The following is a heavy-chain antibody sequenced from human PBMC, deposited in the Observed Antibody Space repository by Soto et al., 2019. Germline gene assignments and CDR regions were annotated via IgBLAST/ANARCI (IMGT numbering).Heavy chain of an antibody. Sequence: QVQLVQSGAEVKKPGSSVKVSCKASGGTFSNYAINWVRQAPGQGLEWMGGIISMFHSTNYAQRFQDRVTITADESTSTAYMELSGLRSEDTAVYFCARGLYGGYLWFDFWGQGTLVTVSS. D-gene: IGHD5-12*01. CDR3: ARGLYGGYLWFDF. CDR1: GGTFSNYA. CDR2: IISMFHST. J-gene: IGHJ4*02. V-gene: IGHV1-69*01.